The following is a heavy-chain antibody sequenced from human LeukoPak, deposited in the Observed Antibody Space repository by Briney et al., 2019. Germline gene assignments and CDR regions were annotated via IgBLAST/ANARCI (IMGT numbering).Heavy chain of an antibody. V-gene: IGHV4-38-2*02. CDR2: IYYSGST. CDR1: GYSITSGYY. D-gene: IGHD6-6*01. CDR3: ARSYSSSSGNWFDP. J-gene: IGHJ5*02. Sequence: PSETLSLTCTVSGYSITSGYYWGWIRQPPGKGLEWIGSIYYSGSTYYNPSLKSRATISVDTSENQFSLKLSSVTAADTAVYYCARSYSSSSGNWFDPWGQGTLVTVSS.